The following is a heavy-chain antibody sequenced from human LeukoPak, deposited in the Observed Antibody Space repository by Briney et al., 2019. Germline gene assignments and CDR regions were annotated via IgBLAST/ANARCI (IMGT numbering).Heavy chain of an antibody. CDR2: ISGSGGST. D-gene: IGHD1-1*01. CDR1: GFTFSSYA. CDR3: AKLERRHYGGNRFDF. V-gene: IGHV3-23*01. Sequence: PGGSLRLSCAASGFTFSSYAMSWVRQAPGKGLEWVSAISGSGGSTYYADSVKGRFTISRDNSKNTLYLQMNSLRAEDTAVYYCAKLERRHYGGNRFDFWGQGTLLTVSS. J-gene: IGHJ4*02.